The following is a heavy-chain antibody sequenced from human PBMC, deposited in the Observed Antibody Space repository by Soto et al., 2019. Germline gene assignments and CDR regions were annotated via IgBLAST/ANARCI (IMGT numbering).Heavy chain of an antibody. V-gene: IGHV2-5*02. Sequence: QITLKESGPTLVKPTQTLTLTCTFSGFSLSTSGVGVGWIRQPPGKALEWLALIYWDDDKRYSPSLKSRLTITKDTYKNQVVLTMTNMDPVDTATYYCAHYDRDYYYYGMDVWGQGTTVTVSS. CDR2: IYWDDDK. CDR3: AHYDRDYYYYGMDV. D-gene: IGHD3-22*01. J-gene: IGHJ6*02. CDR1: GFSLSTSGVG.